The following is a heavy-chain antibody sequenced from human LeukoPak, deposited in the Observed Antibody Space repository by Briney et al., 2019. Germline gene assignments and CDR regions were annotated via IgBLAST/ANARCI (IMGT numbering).Heavy chain of an antibody. CDR3: ARAAQWLVLDY. D-gene: IGHD6-19*01. J-gene: IGHJ4*02. Sequence: PSETLSLTCTVSGGSISSGGYYWSWIRQHPGKGLEWIGYIYYSGSTYYNPSLKSRVTISVDTSKNQFPLRLSSVTAADTAVYYCARAAQWLVLDYWGQGTLVTVSS. CDR1: GGSISSGGYY. CDR2: IYYSGST. V-gene: IGHV4-31*03.